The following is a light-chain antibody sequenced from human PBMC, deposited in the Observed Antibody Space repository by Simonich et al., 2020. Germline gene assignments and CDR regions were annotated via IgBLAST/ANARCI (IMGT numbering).Light chain of an antibody. V-gene: IGKV4-1*01. Sequence: DIVMTQSPDSLAVSLGERATINCKSSQSVLYRSNNKNYLDWYQQKPGQPPQLLIYWASTRESGVPDRFSGSGSGTDFTLTISSLQAEDVAVYYCQQYYSTPWTFGQGTKVEIK. CDR2: WAS. CDR1: QSVLYRSNNKNY. CDR3: QQYYSTPWT. J-gene: IGKJ1*01.